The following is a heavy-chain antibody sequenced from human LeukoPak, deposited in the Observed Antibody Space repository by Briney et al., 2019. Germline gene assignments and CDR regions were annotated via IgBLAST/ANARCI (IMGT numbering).Heavy chain of an antibody. CDR2: ISASVDRT. D-gene: IGHD6-13*01. J-gene: IGHJ1*01. V-gene: IGHV3-23*01. Sequence: GGSLRLSCAVSGFTFRSYAMTWVRQAPGKGLEWVSGISASVDRTYYADSVRGRFTISRDNSRNTLYLQTNSLRAEDTAVYYCAKDQGIYGRAEYLQHWGQGTLVTVSS. CDR3: AKDQGIYGRAEYLQH. CDR1: GFTFRSYA.